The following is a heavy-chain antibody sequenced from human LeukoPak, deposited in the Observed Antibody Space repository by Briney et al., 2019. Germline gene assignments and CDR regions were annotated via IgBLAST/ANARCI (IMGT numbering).Heavy chain of an antibody. J-gene: IGHJ4*02. D-gene: IGHD5-18*01. V-gene: IGHV1-46*01. CDR1: GYTFTSYY. Sequence: ASVKVSCKASGYTFTSYYMHWVRQAPGQGLEWMGIVNPSGGSTSYAQKFQGRVTMTRDTSTSTVYMELSSLRSEDTAVYYCATGDTAMVTSYWGQGTLVTVSS. CDR3: ATGDTAMVTSY. CDR2: VNPSGGST.